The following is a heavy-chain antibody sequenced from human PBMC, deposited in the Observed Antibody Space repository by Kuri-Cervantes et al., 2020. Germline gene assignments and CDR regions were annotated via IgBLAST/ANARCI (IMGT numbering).Heavy chain of an antibody. CDR2: MNPNSGNT. Sequence: ASVKVSCKASGYTFTSYGISWVRQAPGQGLEWMGWMNPNSGNTGYAQKFQGRVTMTRDTSTSTVYMELSSLRSEDTAVYYCARDLFPPGGGSYRTDAFDIWGQGTMVTVSS. CDR3: ARDLFPPGGGSYRTDAFDI. V-gene: IGHV1-8*02. D-gene: IGHD1-26*01. CDR1: GYTFTSYG. J-gene: IGHJ3*02.